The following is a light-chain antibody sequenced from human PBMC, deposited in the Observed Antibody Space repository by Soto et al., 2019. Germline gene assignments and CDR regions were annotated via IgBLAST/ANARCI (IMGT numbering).Light chain of an antibody. Sequence: SLVTVSLSKGERATLSCRASQSVGRDYLAWYQRRPGQAPRLLIFGASIRDTGVTDRFSGSGSGTDFTLTISILEAEDAAGDCSQLYGSSPRTSCQGTNVDI. V-gene: IGKV3-20*01. CDR2: GAS. CDR1: QSVGRDY. J-gene: IGKJ1*01. CDR3: QLYGSSPRT.